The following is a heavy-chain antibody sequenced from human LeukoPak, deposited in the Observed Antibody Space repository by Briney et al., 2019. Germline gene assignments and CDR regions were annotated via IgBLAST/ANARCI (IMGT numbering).Heavy chain of an antibody. D-gene: IGHD6-13*01. CDR1: GGSISSGSYY. J-gene: IGHJ6*03. CDR3: ARYRSSSPYYMDV. V-gene: IGHV4-61*02. CDR2: IYTSGST. Sequence: PSETLSLTCTVSGGSISSGSYYWSWIRQPAGKGLEWIGRIYTSGSTNYNPSLKSRVTISVDTSKNQFSLKLSSVTAADTAVYYCARYRSSSPYYMDVWGKGTTVTVSS.